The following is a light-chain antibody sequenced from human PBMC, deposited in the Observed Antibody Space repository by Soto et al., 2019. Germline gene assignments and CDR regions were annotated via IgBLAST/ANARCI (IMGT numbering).Light chain of an antibody. CDR1: QSVDSSF. V-gene: IGKV3-20*01. CDR2: GAS. CDR3: PEYVSSVT. J-gene: IGKJ1*01. Sequence: EIVLTQSPGSLSLSPGERATLSCRASQSVDSSFFAWYQQKPGQAPRLLIYGASNSATGIPDRFSGCGSGTDFTHSIAAMEPGDVELYYCPEYVSSVTFGQETKVEIK.